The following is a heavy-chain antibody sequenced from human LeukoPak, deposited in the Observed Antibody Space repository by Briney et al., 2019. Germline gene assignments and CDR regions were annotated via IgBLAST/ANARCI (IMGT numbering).Heavy chain of an antibody. J-gene: IGHJ4*02. Sequence: SETLSLTCSVSGYSISRGYYWGWIRQPPGKGLEWIGSIYHSGSTYYNPSLNSRVTLSLDTSKNQFSLKLSSVTAADTAVYYCARRLDTAMGFDYWGQGTLVTVSS. CDR1: GYSISRGYY. CDR3: ARRLDTAMGFDY. CDR2: IYHSGST. D-gene: IGHD5-18*01. V-gene: IGHV4-38-2*02.